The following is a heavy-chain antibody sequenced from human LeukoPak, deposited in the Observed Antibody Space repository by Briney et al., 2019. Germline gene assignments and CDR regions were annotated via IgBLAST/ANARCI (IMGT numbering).Heavy chain of an antibody. J-gene: IGHJ4*02. CDR1: GFTLSSYA. Sequence: GGSLRLSCAASGFTLSSYAMHWVRQAPGKGLEWVAVIWYDGSNEYYADSVKGRFTISRDNSKNTLYLQMNSLRAEDTAVYYCARAYCSSTSCYTIDYWGQGTLVTVSS. CDR3: ARAYCSSTSCYTIDY. D-gene: IGHD2-2*02. CDR2: IWYDGSNE. V-gene: IGHV3-33*08.